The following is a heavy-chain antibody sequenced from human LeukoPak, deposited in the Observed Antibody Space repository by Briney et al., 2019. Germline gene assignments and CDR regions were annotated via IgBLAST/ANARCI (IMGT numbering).Heavy chain of an antibody. CDR3: TRDSVNWGHYYYYGMDV. Sequence: GGSLRLSCTASGFTFGDYAMSWFRQAPGKGLEWVGFIRSKAYGGTTEYAASVKGRFTISRDDSKSIAYLQMNSLKTEDTAVYYCTRDSVNWGHYYYYGMDVWGQGTTVTVSS. J-gene: IGHJ6*02. V-gene: IGHV3-49*03. CDR1: GFTFGDYA. D-gene: IGHD7-27*01. CDR2: IRSKAYGGTT.